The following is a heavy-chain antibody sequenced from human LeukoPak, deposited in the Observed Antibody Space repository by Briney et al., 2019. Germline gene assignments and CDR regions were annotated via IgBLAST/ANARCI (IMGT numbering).Heavy chain of an antibody. J-gene: IGHJ6*02. CDR2: TRSITYGGTT. CDR3: TRDVSDGMDV. Sequence: AGGSLRLPCTTSGFTFGDYALSWVRQAPGKGLEWVGFTRSITYGGTTEYAASVKGRFTILREDSKSIAYLQMNSLRSEDTGMYFCTRDVSDGMDVWGQGTTVTVSS. D-gene: IGHD5/OR15-5a*01. V-gene: IGHV3-49*04. CDR1: GFTFGDYA.